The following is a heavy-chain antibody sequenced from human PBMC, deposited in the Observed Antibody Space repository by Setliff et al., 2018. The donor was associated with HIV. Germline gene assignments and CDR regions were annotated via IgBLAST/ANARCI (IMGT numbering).Heavy chain of an antibody. CDR1: GGTFSGFA. CDR3: ARDLGSGSYIDF. Sequence: ASVKVSCKASGGTFSGFALSWVRQAPGQGLEWMGGIIPIFGSANYAPNFQGRVTFTADESTRITYMELSSLRSEDTAVYYCARDLGSGSYIDFWGQGTLVTVSS. V-gene: IGHV1-69*13. CDR2: IIPIFGSA. J-gene: IGHJ4*02. D-gene: IGHD1-26*01.